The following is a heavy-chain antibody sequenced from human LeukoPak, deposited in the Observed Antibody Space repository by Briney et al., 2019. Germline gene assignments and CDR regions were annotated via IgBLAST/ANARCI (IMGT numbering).Heavy chain of an antibody. V-gene: IGHV1-2*02. J-gene: IGHJ4*02. Sequence: ASVQVSCKASGYTFTDDYIHWVRQAPGQGLEWMGWIYPNSGGTNYAHKFQGRVTMTRDTSIRTAYMELSRLRSDDTAVYYCASDSLDDYGDLGGLDFWGQGTLVTVSS. CDR2: IYPNSGGT. D-gene: IGHD4-17*01. CDR3: ASDSLDDYGDLGGLDF. CDR1: GYTFTDDY.